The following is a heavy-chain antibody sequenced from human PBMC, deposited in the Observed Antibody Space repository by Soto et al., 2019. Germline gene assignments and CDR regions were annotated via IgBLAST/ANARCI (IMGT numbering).Heavy chain of an antibody. Sequence: PSETLSLTCTVSGGSISSYYWSWIRQPAGKGLERIGRIYTSGSTNYNPSLKSRVTMSVDTSKNQFSLKLSSVTAADTAVYYCARDAPPIVVVPAAIAGWFDPWGQGTLVTVSS. D-gene: IGHD2-2*01. V-gene: IGHV4-4*07. CDR3: ARDAPPIVVVPAAIAGWFDP. CDR1: GGSISSYY. J-gene: IGHJ5*02. CDR2: IYTSGST.